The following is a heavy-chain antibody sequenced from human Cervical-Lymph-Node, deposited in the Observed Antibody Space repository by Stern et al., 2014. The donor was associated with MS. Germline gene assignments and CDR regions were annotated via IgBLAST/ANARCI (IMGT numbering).Heavy chain of an antibody. D-gene: IGHD3-3*01. CDR1: GFSLSTSGMC. CDR3: ARITSFGDGFDY. V-gene: IGHV2-70*01. J-gene: IGHJ4*02. Sequence: QITLKESGPALVKPTQTLTLTCTFSGFSLSTSGMCVSWIRQSPGKSLEWLALIDWDDDKYYSTSLKTRLTISKDSSKNQVVLTMTNTDPVDTATYYCARITSFGDGFDYWGQGTLVTVSS. CDR2: IDWDDDK.